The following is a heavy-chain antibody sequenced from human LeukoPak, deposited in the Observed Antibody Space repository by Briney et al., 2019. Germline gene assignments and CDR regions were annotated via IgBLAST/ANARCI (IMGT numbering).Heavy chain of an antibody. V-gene: IGHV3-30*04. CDR2: ISYAGGNK. D-gene: IGHD3-10*02. CDR3: AELGITMIGGV. Sequence: GALRLSCAASGFTFSNYAIHWVRQAPGKGLEWVAVISYAGGNKHYADSVKGRFTISRDNSKNTLHLQMNSLRAEDTAVYYCAELGITMIGGVWGKGTTVTISS. J-gene: IGHJ6*04. CDR1: GFTFSNYA.